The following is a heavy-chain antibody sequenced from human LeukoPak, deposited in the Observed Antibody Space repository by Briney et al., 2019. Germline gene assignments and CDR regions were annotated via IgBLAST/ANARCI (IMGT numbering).Heavy chain of an antibody. Sequence: GGSLRLSCAASGFTFSSYSMNWVRQAPGKGLEWVSSISSSSSYIYYADSVKGRFTISRDNAKNSLYLQMNSLRAEDTAVYYCAMIEAYQGPAAPLDYWGQGTLVTVSS. J-gene: IGHJ4*02. V-gene: IGHV3-21*01. CDR2: ISSSSSYI. CDR3: AMIEAYQGPAAPLDY. CDR1: GFTFSSYS. D-gene: IGHD2-2*01.